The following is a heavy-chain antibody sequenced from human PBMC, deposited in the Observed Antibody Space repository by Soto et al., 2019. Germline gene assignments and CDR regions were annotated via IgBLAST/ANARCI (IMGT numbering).Heavy chain of an antibody. D-gene: IGHD1-1*01. CDR3: AAWSRSHWFDY. CDR2: IKFDDTEK. CDR1: GFSIRTYW. J-gene: IGHJ4*02. Sequence: EMQLVESGGDLVQPGGSLRLSCAASGFSIRTYWMGWVRQFPGKGLEWVANIKFDDTEKPYMDSVEGRFTISRDNSKNTLYLQMNRLRVDDTAIYYGAAWSRSHWFDYWGQGTLVTVS. V-gene: IGHV3-7*05.